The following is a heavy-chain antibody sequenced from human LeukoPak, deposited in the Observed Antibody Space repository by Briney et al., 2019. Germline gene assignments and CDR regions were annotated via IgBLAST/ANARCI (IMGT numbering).Heavy chain of an antibody. D-gene: IGHD6-6*01. V-gene: IGHV3-23*01. J-gene: IGHJ4*02. CDR3: AKGEVYSSSPNDY. Sequence: GGSLRLSCAASGFTFSSYAMSWVRQAPGKGLEWVSAISGSGGSAYYADSVKGRFTISRDNSKNTLYLQMNSLRAEDTAVYYCAKGEVYSSSPNDYWGQGTLVTVSS. CDR1: GFTFSSYA. CDR2: ISGSGGSA.